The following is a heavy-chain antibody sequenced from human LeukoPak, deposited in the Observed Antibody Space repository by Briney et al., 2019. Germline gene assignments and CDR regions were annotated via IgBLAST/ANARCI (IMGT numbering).Heavy chain of an antibody. J-gene: IGHJ5*02. V-gene: IGHV4-59*01. CDR3: ASGAYYYGSGTGWFDP. D-gene: IGHD3-10*01. Sequence: ETLSLTCTVSGGSISSYYWSWIRQPPGKGLEWIGYIYYSGSTNYNPSLKSRVTISVNTSKNQFSLKLSSVNAADTAVYYCASGAYYYGSGTGWFDPWGQGTLVTVSS. CDR2: IYYSGST. CDR1: GGSISSYY.